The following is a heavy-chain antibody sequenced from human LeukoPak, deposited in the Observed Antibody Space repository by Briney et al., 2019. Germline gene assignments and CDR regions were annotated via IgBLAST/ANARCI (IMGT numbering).Heavy chain of an antibody. Sequence: PGGSLRLSCAASGFTFSSRDWMTWVRQAPGQGLEWVSIISNSGASTYYADSVKGRFTISRDSSKNTVYLQMNNLRVEDTALYYCSKVFCTNVVCTRGYFDYWGQGTLVTVSS. CDR1: GFTFSSRDW. D-gene: IGHD2-8*01. CDR2: ISNSGAST. J-gene: IGHJ4*02. CDR3: SKVFCTNVVCTRGYFDY. V-gene: IGHV3-23*01.